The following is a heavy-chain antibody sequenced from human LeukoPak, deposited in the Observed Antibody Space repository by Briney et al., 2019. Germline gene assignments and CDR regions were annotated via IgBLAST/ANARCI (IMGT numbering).Heavy chain of an antibody. J-gene: IGHJ3*02. CDR2: IYSGDST. V-gene: IGHV3-66*01. Sequence: PGGPLRLSCAASGFTVSGNYMSWVRQAPGKGLEWVSIIYSGDSTYYADSVKGRFTISRDNSKNTLYLQMNSLRAEDTAVYYCASVFWEKDGFTGASDIWGQGTMVTVSS. CDR3: ASVFWEKDGFTGASDI. D-gene: IGHD3-3*01. CDR1: GFTVSGNY.